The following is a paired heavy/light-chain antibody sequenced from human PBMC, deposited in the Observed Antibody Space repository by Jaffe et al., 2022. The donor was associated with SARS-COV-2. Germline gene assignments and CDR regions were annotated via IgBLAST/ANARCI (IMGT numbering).Light chain of an antibody. CDR3: HAWDSSTEV. Sequence: SYELIQPPSVSVSPGQTASITCSGTRLGDKFVCWYQQKPGQSPVLVIYQDNKRPSGIPERFSGSNSGNTATLTISGTQAMDEADYYCHAWDSSTEVFGTGTKVTVL. CDR1: RLGDKF. J-gene: IGLJ1*01. CDR2: QDN. V-gene: IGLV3-1*01.
Heavy chain of an antibody. CDR1: GGSISSSAYY. Sequence: QMQLQESGPGLVKPSETLSLTCTVSGGSISSSAYYWGWIRQSPGKGLAWIGNIFHRGSTYYNPSLKSRATISIDTSTNQFSLRLNSVTAADTAVYYCARRVTFTGTHNNWFDPWGQGTLVTVAS. D-gene: IGHD1-7*01. CDR2: IFHRGST. V-gene: IGHV4-39*01. CDR3: ARRVTFTGTHNNWFDP. J-gene: IGHJ5*02.